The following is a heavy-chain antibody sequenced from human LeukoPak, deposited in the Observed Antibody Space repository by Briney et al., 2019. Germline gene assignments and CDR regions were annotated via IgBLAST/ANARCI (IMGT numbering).Heavy chain of an antibody. Sequence: ASVKLSCKASGYTFTTYGITWVRQAPGQGLEWMGWIGVYNGNTNYAQKLQGRVTMTTDTSTSTAYMELRSLRSDDTAMYYCARVVGWELPGGYMDVWGKGTTVTISS. CDR3: ARVVGWELPGGYMDV. D-gene: IGHD1-26*01. CDR1: GYTFTTYG. V-gene: IGHV1-18*01. CDR2: IGVYNGNT. J-gene: IGHJ6*03.